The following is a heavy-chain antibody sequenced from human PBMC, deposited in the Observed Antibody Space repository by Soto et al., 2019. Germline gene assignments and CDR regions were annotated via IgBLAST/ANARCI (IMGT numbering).Heavy chain of an antibody. Sequence: PGGSMRLSCVASGFTFTDYYMSWFRQAPGKGLECLSYISGSGSDTNYADSVKGRFTISRDNAENTLYLQMNNLRAEDTAVYYCTRKTRNPADWGQGTPVTVSS. CDR3: TRKTRNPAD. CDR2: ISGSGSDT. V-gene: IGHV3-11*03. J-gene: IGHJ4*02. CDR1: GFTFTDYY.